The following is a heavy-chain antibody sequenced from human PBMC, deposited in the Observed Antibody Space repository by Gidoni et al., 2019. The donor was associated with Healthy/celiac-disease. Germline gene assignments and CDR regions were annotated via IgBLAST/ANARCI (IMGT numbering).Heavy chain of an antibody. D-gene: IGHD6-19*01. V-gene: IGHV3-23*01. Sequence: EVQLLESGGGLVQPGGAVRRYGAASGCPCSSYAMSWVRQAPGKGLEWVSAISGSGGSTYYADSVQGRFTISRDNSKNTLYLQMNSLRAEDTAVYYCAKVSPIAVAGTNWGQGTLVTVSS. CDR1: GCPCSSYA. CDR2: ISGSGGST. CDR3: AKVSPIAVAGTN. J-gene: IGHJ4*02.